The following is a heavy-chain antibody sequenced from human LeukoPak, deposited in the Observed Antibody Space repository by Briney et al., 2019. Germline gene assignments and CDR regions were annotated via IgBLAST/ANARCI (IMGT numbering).Heavy chain of an antibody. V-gene: IGHV4-4*07. J-gene: IGHJ4*02. D-gene: IGHD2-2*01. CDR3: ARGYCSSTSCCHFDY. CDR2: IYTSGST. CDR1: GGSISSYY. Sequence: PSETLSLTCTVSGGSISSYYWNWIRQPAGKGLEWIGRIYTSGSTNYNPSLKSRVTMSVDTSKNQFSLKLSSVTAADTAVYYCARGYCSSTSCCHFDYWGQGTLVTVSS.